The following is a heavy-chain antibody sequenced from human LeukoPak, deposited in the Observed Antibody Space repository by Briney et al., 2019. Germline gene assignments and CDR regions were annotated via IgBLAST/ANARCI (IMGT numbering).Heavy chain of an antibody. Sequence: TGGSLRLSCAASGFTFSSYAMSWARQAPGKGLEWVSAISGSGGSTYYADSVKGRFTISRDNSKNTLYLQMNSLRAEDTAVYYCAKDWDSGYVLNWFDPWGQGTLVTVSS. J-gene: IGHJ5*02. CDR1: GFTFSSYA. CDR3: AKDWDSGYVLNWFDP. V-gene: IGHV3-23*01. D-gene: IGHD5-12*01. CDR2: ISGSGGST.